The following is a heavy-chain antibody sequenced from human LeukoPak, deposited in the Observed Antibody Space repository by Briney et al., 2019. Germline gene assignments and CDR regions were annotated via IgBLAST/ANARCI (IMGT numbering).Heavy chain of an antibody. Sequence: SEALSLTCAVYGGSFSTYYWNWIRQSPGKGLEWIGEINHSGSTNSKPSLKSRVTILIDTSKNQFSLKLSSVTAADTAVYYCARFPCSGDSCYSGIRAFDIWGQGTTVIVSS. J-gene: IGHJ3*02. CDR1: GGSFSTYY. CDR3: ARFPCSGDSCYSGIRAFDI. CDR2: INHSGST. D-gene: IGHD2-15*01. V-gene: IGHV4-34*01.